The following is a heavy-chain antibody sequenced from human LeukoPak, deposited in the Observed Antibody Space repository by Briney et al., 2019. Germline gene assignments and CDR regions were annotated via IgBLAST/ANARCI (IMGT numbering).Heavy chain of an antibody. CDR2: IYYSGST. D-gene: IGHD1-26*01. J-gene: IGHJ4*02. Sequence: SETLSLTCTVSGDSISSSSYYWTWIRQPPGKGLGWIGSIYYSGSTYYNPSLKSRVTISVDTSKNQFSLKLSSVTAADTAVYYCARVGFIWPHYYFDYWGQGTLVTVSS. CDR3: ARVGFIWPHYYFDY. CDR1: GDSISSSSYY. V-gene: IGHV4-39*01.